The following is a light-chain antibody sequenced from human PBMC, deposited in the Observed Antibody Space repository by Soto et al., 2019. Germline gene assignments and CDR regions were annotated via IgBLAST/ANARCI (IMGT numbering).Light chain of an antibody. J-gene: IGKJ4*01. CDR3: QQYNQWPPLT. V-gene: IGKV3-15*01. CDR2: DAS. CDR1: QTISSN. Sequence: EIVLTQSPTTLSVSPGERATLSCRASQTISSNLAWYQQKPGQPLSLLIYDASTRATGVSGRFSGSGSGTEFTLTISSLQSEDFANYYCQQYNQWPPLTFGGGTKVEI.